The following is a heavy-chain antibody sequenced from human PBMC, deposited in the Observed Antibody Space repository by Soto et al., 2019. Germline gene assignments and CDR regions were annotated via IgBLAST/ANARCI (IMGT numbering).Heavy chain of an antibody. V-gene: IGHV3-23*01. D-gene: IGHD3-16*01. J-gene: IGHJ6*02. CDR1: GLTFSTYA. CDR3: AKSPGGLDGDNSGYYGMDV. CDR2: IGGSGTGGRT. Sequence: EVHLLESGGDLVQPGGSLRLSCTASGLTFSTYAMSWVRQAPGKGLEWVSAIGGSGTGGRTYYADSVKGRFTISRDHSNNTVYLQMNSLRADDTAVYYCAKSPGGLDGDNSGYYGMDVWGQGTTVTVSS.